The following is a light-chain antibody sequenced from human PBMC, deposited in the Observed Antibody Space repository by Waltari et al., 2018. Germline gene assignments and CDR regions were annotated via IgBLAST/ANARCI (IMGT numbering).Light chain of an antibody. CDR2: ENP. J-gene: IGLJ3*02. V-gene: IGLV1-40*01. CDR3: QSYDNNLNAWV. CDR1: SSNIGAVSA. Sequence: QSVLTQPPSVSGAPGQTVTIPCTGSSSNIGAVSAVHWYQYLPGTASKVLIYENPNRPSGVPDRFSGSTSRASASLAITGLQAGDEADYYCQSYDNNLNAWVCGGGTKLTVL.